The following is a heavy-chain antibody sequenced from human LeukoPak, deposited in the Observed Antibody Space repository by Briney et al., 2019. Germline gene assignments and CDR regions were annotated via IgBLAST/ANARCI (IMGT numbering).Heavy chain of an antibody. CDR1: GYTFTSYG. D-gene: IGHD3-3*01. Sequence: GASVKVSCKASGYTFTSYGISWLRQAPGQGLEWMGWISAYNGNTNYAQKLQGRVTMTTDTSTSTAYMELRSLRSDDTAVYYCARRDYYDSDHLFDPWGQGTLVTVSS. CDR3: ARRDYYDSDHLFDP. CDR2: ISAYNGNT. V-gene: IGHV1-18*01. J-gene: IGHJ5*02.